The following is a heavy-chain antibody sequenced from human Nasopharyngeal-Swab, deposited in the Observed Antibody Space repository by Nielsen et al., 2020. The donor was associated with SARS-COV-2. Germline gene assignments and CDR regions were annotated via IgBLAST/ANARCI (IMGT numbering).Heavy chain of an antibody. Sequence: GGSLRLSCVASGFTFDDYAMHWVRQVPGKCLEWVSGLSWNSGSIGYADSVKGRFTISRDNAKKSLYLQMNSLRPEDTALYYCARDMSSSWYYYFGMDVWGQGTTVTVSS. CDR2: LSWNSGSI. D-gene: IGHD6-13*01. CDR1: GFTFDDYA. J-gene: IGHJ6*02. CDR3: ARDMSSSWYYYFGMDV. V-gene: IGHV3-9*01.